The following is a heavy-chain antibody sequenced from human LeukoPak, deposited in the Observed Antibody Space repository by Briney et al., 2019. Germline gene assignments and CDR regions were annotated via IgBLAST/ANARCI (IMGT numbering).Heavy chain of an antibody. CDR3: AREAYDVLTSDWFDP. V-gene: IGHV4-61*02. CDR1: GASISSGEYY. Sequence: PSETLSLTCTVSGASISSGEYYWSWIRQPAGKGLEWIGRIYTSGSTNCNPSLKSRVTISVDTSKNQFSLKLSSVTAADTAMYYCAREAYDVLTSDWFDPWGQGTLVTVSS. D-gene: IGHD3-9*01. J-gene: IGHJ5*02. CDR2: IYTSGST.